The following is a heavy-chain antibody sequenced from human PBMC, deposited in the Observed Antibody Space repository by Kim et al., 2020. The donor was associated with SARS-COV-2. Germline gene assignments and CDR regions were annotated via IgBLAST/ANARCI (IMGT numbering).Heavy chain of an antibody. J-gene: IGHJ4*02. CDR1: GFTFSDHY. D-gene: IGHD3-10*01. Sequence: GGSLRLSCAASGFTFSDHYMDWVRQAPGKGLEWVGSIKQKAKGYTTDYAATGKGRVTVARADTKNSVYLQRNSPQTEDTAEYYSGDMGAGYWGQGSRVTV. CDR2: IKQKAKGYTT. CDR3: GDMGAGY. V-gene: IGHV3-72*01.